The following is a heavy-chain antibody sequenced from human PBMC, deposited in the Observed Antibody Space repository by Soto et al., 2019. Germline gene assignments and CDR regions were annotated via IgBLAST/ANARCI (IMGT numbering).Heavy chain of an antibody. J-gene: IGHJ5*02. CDR1: GFTFSSYA. CDR2: ISGSGGST. CDR3: AKEAVVVPAGSWVDP. V-gene: IGHV3-23*01. Sequence: GGSLRLSCAASGFTFSSYAMSWVRQAPGKGLEWVSAISGSGGSTYYADSVKGRFTISRDNSKNTLSLQRNSLRAEDTAVYYCAKEAVVVPAGSWVDPGGQGTLVTVAS. D-gene: IGHD2-2*01.